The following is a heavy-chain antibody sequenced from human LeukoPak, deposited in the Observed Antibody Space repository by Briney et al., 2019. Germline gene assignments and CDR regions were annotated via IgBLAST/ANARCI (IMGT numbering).Heavy chain of an antibody. Sequence: PSETLSLTCTVSGASISNYYWGWIRQPPGKGLEWIGSIYYSGSTYYNPSLKSRVTISVDTSKNQFSLKLSSVTAADTAVYYCARDPGDSNYDAFDIWGQGTMVTVSS. CDR1: GASISNYY. V-gene: IGHV4-39*07. CDR2: IYYSGST. CDR3: ARDPGDSNYDAFDI. J-gene: IGHJ3*02. D-gene: IGHD4-11*01.